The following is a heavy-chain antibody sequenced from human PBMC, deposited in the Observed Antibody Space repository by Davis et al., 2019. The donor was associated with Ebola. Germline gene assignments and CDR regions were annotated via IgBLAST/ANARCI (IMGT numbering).Heavy chain of an antibody. Sequence: PSETLSLTCTVSGGSISSYYWSWIRQPPGKGLEWIGYIYYSGSTNYNPSLKSRVTISVDTSKNQFALKLSSVTAADTAVYYCARGVNDCSSTSCYTGQFDYWGQGTLVTVSS. V-gene: IGHV4-59*08. CDR2: IYYSGST. D-gene: IGHD2-2*02. CDR1: GGSISSYY. CDR3: ARGVNDCSSTSCYTGQFDY. J-gene: IGHJ4*02.